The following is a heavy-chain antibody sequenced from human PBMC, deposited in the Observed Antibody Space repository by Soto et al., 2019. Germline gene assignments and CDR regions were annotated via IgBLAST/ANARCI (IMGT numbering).Heavy chain of an antibody. D-gene: IGHD3-10*01. J-gene: IGHJ5*02. CDR3: ARHAYYGSRGLNWFDP. V-gene: IGHV5-10-1*01. CDR1: GYSFTSYW. Sequence: PGESLKNSCKGSGYSFTSYWISWVRQMPGKGLEWMGRIDPSDSYTNYSPSFQGHVTISADKSISTAYLQWSSLKASDTAMYYCARHAYYGSRGLNWFDPWGQGTLVTVSS. CDR2: IDPSDSYT.